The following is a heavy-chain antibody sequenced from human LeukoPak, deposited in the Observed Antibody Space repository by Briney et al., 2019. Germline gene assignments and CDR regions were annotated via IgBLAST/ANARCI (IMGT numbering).Heavy chain of an antibody. V-gene: IGHV3-21*01. CDR1: GFTFSTYA. CDR3: ARELADGSQRFDP. J-gene: IGHJ5*02. Sequence: GGSLRLSCTASGFTFSTYAMKWVRQAPGKGLEWVSSIGGSSSSMFYAGSVKGRFTISRDNAENSLYLQMNSLRVEDTAIYYCARELADGSQRFDPWGQGTLVTVSS. D-gene: IGHD3-10*01. CDR2: IGGSSSSM.